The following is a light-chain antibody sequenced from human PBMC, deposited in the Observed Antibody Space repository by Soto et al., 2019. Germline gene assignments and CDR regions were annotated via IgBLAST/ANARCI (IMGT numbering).Light chain of an antibody. Sequence: DIQMTQSPSSLSASVGDRVTITSRASQSISSYLNWYQQKPGKAPKILIYAASSLQSGVPSRFSGSGSGTDFTLTISSLQPEDFETYYCQQSYSNQWTFGQGTKVDIK. J-gene: IGKJ1*01. CDR1: QSISSY. CDR3: QQSYSNQWT. V-gene: IGKV1-39*01. CDR2: AAS.